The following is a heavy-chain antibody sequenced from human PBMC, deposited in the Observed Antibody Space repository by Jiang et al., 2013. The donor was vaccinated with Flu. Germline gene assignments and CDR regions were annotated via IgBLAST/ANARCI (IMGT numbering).Heavy chain of an antibody. V-gene: IGHV1-2*06. D-gene: IGHD2-15*01. CDR2: INPNSGGT. J-gene: IGHJ3*02. Sequence: SGYTFTGYYMHWVRQAPGQGLEWMGRINPNSGGTNYAQKFQGRVTMTRDTSISTAYMELSRLRSDDTAVYYCARTPGGKGAFDIWGQGTMVTVSS. CDR1: GYTFTGYY. CDR3: ARTPGGKGAFDI.